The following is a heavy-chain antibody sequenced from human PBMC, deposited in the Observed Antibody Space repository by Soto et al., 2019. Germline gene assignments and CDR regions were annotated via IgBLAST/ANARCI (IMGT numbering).Heavy chain of an antibody. Sequence: PGGSLRLSCAASGFTFSSYGMHWVRQAPGKGLEWVAVISYDGSNKYYADSVKGRFTISRDNSKNTLYLQMNRLRAEDTAVYYCARVDYSHFPSSGMDVWGQGNTVTGSS. CDR3: ARVDYSHFPSSGMDV. V-gene: IGHV3-30*03. CDR2: ISYDGSNK. J-gene: IGHJ6*02. D-gene: IGHD4-4*01. CDR1: GFTFSSYG.